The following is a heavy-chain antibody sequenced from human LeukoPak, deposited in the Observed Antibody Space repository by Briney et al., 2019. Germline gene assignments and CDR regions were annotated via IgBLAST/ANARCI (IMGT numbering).Heavy chain of an antibody. Sequence: PSETLSLTCTVSGGYISSYYWSWIRQPPGKGLECIGYIYYSGSTNYNPSLKSRVTISVDTSKNQFSLKLSSVTAADTAVYYCARDRPYYDSSGYYLGFDPWGQGTLVTVSS. CDR1: GGYISSYY. CDR2: IYYSGST. D-gene: IGHD3-22*01. CDR3: ARDRPYYDSSGYYLGFDP. J-gene: IGHJ5*02. V-gene: IGHV4-59*01.